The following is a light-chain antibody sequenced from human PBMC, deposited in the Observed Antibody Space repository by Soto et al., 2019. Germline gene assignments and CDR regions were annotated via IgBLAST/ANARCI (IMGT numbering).Light chain of an antibody. J-gene: IGKJ1*01. CDR2: GAS. CDR3: QQYNNWPPTWT. CDR1: QSVSSN. V-gene: IGKV3-15*01. Sequence: ETVMTQSPVTLSVSPGERATLSCRASQSVSSNLAWYQQKPGQAPRLLIYGASTRATGIPARFSGSGSGTEFTLTISSLQPEDFAVYYCQQYNNWPPTWTFGQGTKVEIK.